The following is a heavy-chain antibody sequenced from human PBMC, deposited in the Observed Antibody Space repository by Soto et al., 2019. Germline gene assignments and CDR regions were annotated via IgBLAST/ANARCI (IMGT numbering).Heavy chain of an antibody. V-gene: IGHV3-30*18. J-gene: IGHJ5*02. CDR2: ISYDGSNK. D-gene: IGHD5-12*01. CDR1: GFTFSSYG. CDR3: AKTLKQWMRNHQGGFDP. Sequence: QVQLVESGGGVVQPGRSLRLSCAASGFTFSSYGMHWVRQAPGKGLEWVAVISYDGSNKYYADSVKGRFTISRDNSKNTLYLQMNSLRAEDTAVYYCAKTLKQWMRNHQGGFDPWGQGTLVTVSS.